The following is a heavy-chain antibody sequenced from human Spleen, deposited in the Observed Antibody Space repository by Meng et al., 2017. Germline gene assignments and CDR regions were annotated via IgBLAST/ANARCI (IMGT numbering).Heavy chain of an antibody. J-gene: IGHJ5*02. Sequence: QVQLQESGPGLVKPSGTLSLTWAVSGGSISRSNWWSWVRQSPGKGLEWIGDIYQTGTTNYNPSLKSRVTISVDKSNNRFSLKLSSVTAADTALYYCARDTLGGGNWFDPWGQGTLVTVSS. CDR1: GGSISRSNW. D-gene: IGHD3-16*01. CDR3: ARDTLGGGNWFDP. V-gene: IGHV4-4*02. CDR2: IYQTGTT.